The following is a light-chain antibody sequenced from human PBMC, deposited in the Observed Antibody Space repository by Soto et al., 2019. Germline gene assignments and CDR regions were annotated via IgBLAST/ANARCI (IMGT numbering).Light chain of an antibody. V-gene: IGKV1-27*01. CDR2: AAS. CDR1: QGIGNY. CDR3: QKYNSAPRA. J-gene: IGKJ3*01. Sequence: DNQMTQSPSSLSASVGDRVTITCRASQGIGNYLAWYQQKPGKVPKLLIYAASTLQSGFPSRFSGSGSETDFTLTISSLQPEDVATYYCQKYNSAPRAFGPGTKVDIK.